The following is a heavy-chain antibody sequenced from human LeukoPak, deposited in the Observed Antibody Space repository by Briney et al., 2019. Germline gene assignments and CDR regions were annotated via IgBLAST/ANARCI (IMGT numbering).Heavy chain of an antibody. V-gene: IGHV3-23*01. Sequence: PGGSLRLSCAASGFTFSSYAMSWVRQAPGKGLEWVSAISGSGGSTYYADSVKGRFTISRDNSKNTLYLQMNSLRAEDTAVYYCAKNTIVGVVIGVDYWGQGTLVTVSS. CDR2: ISGSGGST. D-gene: IGHD3-3*01. CDR1: GFTFSSYA. CDR3: AKNTIVGVVIGVDY. J-gene: IGHJ4*02.